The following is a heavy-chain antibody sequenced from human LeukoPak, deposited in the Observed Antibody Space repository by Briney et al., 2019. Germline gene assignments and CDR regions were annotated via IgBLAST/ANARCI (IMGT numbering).Heavy chain of an antibody. Sequence: GGSLRLSCAASGFTVSGNYMSWGRQAPGKRLEWVSLIYGAGTTYYADSVKGRFTISRDNSKNTLYLQLNRVRAEDTAVYYCASGEWPQDYWGQGTLVTVSS. CDR3: ASGEWPQDY. V-gene: IGHV3-53*01. CDR1: GFTVSGNY. J-gene: IGHJ4*02. CDR2: IYGAGTT. D-gene: IGHD3-3*01.